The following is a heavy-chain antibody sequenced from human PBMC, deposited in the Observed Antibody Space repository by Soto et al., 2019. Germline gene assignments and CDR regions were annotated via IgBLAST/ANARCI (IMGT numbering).Heavy chain of an antibody. V-gene: IGHV4-39*01. CDR1: GGSISSSSYY. Sequence: SETLSLTCTVSGGSISSSSYYWGWICQPPGKGLEWIGSIYYSGSTYYNPSLKSRVTISVDTSKNQFSLKLSSVTAADTAVYYCARLLVLWFGELLSSPWFDPWGQGTLVTVSS. CDR2: IYYSGST. D-gene: IGHD3-10*01. CDR3: ARLLVLWFGELLSSPWFDP. J-gene: IGHJ5*02.